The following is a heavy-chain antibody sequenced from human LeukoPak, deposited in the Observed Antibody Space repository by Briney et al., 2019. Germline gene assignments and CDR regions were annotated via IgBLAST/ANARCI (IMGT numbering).Heavy chain of an antibody. CDR3: ARDRYSSGWADAFDI. Sequence: GGSLRLSCAASGFTFSSYAMHWVRQAPGKGLEWVADISYDGGNKYYADSVKGRFTISRDNSKNTLYLQMNSLRAEDTAVYYCARDRYSSGWADAFDIWGQGTMVTVSS. V-gene: IGHV3-30*04. CDR1: GFTFSSYA. J-gene: IGHJ3*02. CDR2: ISYDGGNK. D-gene: IGHD6-19*01.